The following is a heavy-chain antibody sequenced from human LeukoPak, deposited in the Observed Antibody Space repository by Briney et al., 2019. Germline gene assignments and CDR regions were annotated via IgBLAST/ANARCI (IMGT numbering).Heavy chain of an antibody. CDR3: ARDMGIAAAGASDYYYYGMDV. V-gene: IGHV3-9*01. Sequence: PGGSLRLSCAASGFTFDDYAMHWVRQAPGKGLEWVSGISWNSGSIGYADSVKGRFTISRDNAKNSLYLQMNSLRAEDTAVYYCARDMGIAAAGASDYYYYGMDVWGQGTTVTVSS. CDR1: GFTFDDYA. D-gene: IGHD6-13*01. J-gene: IGHJ6*02. CDR2: ISWNSGSI.